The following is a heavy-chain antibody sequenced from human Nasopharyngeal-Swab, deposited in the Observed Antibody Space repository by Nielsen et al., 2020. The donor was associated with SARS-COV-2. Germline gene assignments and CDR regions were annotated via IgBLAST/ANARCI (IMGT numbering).Heavy chain of an antibody. J-gene: IGHJ4*02. CDR2: TRYDGSSK. Sequence: GESLKISCAASGFLFIGYGMHWVRQAPGKGLEWVAFTRYDGSSKYYADSVKGRFTISRDNSKNTLNLQMNSLRAEDKAVYYCAKDGRGYNYATGFDYWGQGTLVTVSS. D-gene: IGHD1-1*01. CDR1: GFLFIGYG. V-gene: IGHV3-30*02. CDR3: AKDGRGYNYATGFDY.